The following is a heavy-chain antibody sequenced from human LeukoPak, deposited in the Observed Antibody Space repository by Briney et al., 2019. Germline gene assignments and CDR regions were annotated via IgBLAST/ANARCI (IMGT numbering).Heavy chain of an antibody. CDR2: IYYSGST. J-gene: IGHJ5*02. CDR1: GGSISSYY. CDR3: ARDPGGSGSLWFDP. Sequence: SETLSLTCTVSGGSISSYYWSWIRQPPGKGLEWIGYIYYSGSTNYNPSLKSRVTISVDTSKNQFSLKLSSVTAANTAVYYCARDPGGSGSLWFDPWGQGTLVTVSS. V-gene: IGHV4-59*01. D-gene: IGHD3-10*01.